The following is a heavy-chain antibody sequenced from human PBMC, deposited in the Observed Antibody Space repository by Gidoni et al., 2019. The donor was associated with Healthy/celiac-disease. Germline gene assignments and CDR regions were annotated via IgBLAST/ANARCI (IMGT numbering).Heavy chain of an antibody. CDR3: ARDECSSTSCYGNDY. CDR2: IWYDGSNK. CDR1: GFTFSRYG. Sequence: QVQLVESGGGVVQPGRSLRLSCAASGFTFSRYGMHWVRQAPGKGLEWVAVIWYDGSNKYYADSVKGRFTISRDNSKNTLYLQMNSLRAEDTAVYYCARDECSSTSCYGNDYWGQGTLVTVSS. V-gene: IGHV3-33*01. J-gene: IGHJ4*02. D-gene: IGHD2-2*01.